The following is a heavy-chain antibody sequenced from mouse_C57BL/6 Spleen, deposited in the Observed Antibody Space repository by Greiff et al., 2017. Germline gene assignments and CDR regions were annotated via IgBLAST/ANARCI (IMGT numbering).Heavy chain of an antibody. D-gene: IGHD1-1*01. V-gene: IGHV5-9-1*02. CDR1: GFTFSSYA. J-gene: IGHJ4*01. CDR3: TREDYGSSYYAMDY. Sequence: EVQVVESGEGLVKPGGSLKLSCAASGFTFSSYAMSWVRQTPEKRLEWVAYISSGGDYTYYAHTVKGRFTISRDNARNTLYLQMSSRKSEDTAMYYCTREDYGSSYYAMDYWGQGTTVTVSA. CDR2: ISSGGDYT.